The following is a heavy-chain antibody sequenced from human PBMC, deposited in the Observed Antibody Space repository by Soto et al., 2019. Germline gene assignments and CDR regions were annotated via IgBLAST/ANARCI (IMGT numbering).Heavy chain of an antibody. D-gene: IGHD2-8*02. CDR3: ARGDCTGGICYGMDV. J-gene: IGHJ6*02. V-gene: IGHV3-48*02. CDR2: IGDTTSSI. CDR1: VFAVSGHT. Sequence: GSLRLSCAASVFAVSGHTMNWVRQAPGKGLEWVSYIGDTTSSIYYADSVKGRFIISRDNARNSLFLQMNSLRDDDTAVYYCARGDCTGGICYGMDVWGQGTTVTVSS.